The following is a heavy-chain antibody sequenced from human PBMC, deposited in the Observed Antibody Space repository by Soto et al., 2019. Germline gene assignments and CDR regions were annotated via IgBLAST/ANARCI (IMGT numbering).Heavy chain of an antibody. CDR3: ARRYSSSFDY. D-gene: IGHD6-13*01. V-gene: IGHV4-59*08. Sequence: SETRSLTCAVSGGSFREDYWSWIRLPPGKGLEWIGYIYYSGSTNYNPSLKSRVTISVDTSKNQFSLKLSSVTAADTAVYYCARRYSSSFDYWGQGTLVTVSS. CDR2: IYYSGST. CDR1: GGSFREDY. J-gene: IGHJ4*02.